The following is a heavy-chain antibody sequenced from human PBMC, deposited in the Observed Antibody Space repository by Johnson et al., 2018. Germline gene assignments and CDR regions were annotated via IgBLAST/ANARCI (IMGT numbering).Heavy chain of an antibody. J-gene: IGHJ3*02. Sequence: QVQLVESGGGVVQPGRSLRLSCAASGFTFSSYGMHWVRQAPGKGLEWVAVLWYDGSNNYYADSVKGRFTISRDNSKNTLYLQMNSLRDEDTAVYYCARLWADCGGDCLDAFDIWGQGTMVTVSS. CDR2: LWYDGSNN. D-gene: IGHD2-21*02. CDR3: ARLWADCGGDCLDAFDI. CDR1: GFTFSSYG. V-gene: IGHV3-33*01.